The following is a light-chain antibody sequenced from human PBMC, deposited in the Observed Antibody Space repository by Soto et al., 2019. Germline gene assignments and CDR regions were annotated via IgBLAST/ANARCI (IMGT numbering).Light chain of an antibody. CDR1: SDDIGAYDY. CDR2: AVS. J-gene: IGLJ1*01. V-gene: IGLV2-14*01. Sequence: QSVLTQPSSVSASPGQSIFISCTGTSDDIGAYDYVSWYQQHPGKAPKLILYAVSNRPSGVSTRFSGSKSGNTASLTISGDKADASANYHRPSYKRSDTLKVFGPGPNLTVL. CDR3: PSYKRSDTLKV.